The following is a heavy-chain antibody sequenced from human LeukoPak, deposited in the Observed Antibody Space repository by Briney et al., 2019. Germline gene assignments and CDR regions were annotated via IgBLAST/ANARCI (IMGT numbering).Heavy chain of an antibody. V-gene: IGHV4-59*01. D-gene: IGHD3-22*01. J-gene: IGHJ3*02. CDR3: ARDLNDYYYDSSGYLSSAFDI. Sequence: PSETLSLTCTVSGGSISSYYWSWIRQPPGKGLEWIGYIYYSGSTNYNPSLKSRVTISEDTSKNQFSLKLSSVTAADTAVYYCARDLNDYYYDSSGYLSSAFDIWGQGTMVTVSS. CDR1: GGSISSYY. CDR2: IYYSGST.